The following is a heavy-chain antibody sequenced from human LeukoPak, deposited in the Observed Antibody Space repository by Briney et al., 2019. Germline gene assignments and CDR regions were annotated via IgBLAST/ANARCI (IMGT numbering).Heavy chain of an antibody. CDR1: GFTVSSNY. Sequence: GGSLRLSCAASGFTVSSNYMSWVRQAPGKGLEWVSVIYSGGSTYYADSVKGRFTISRDNSKNTLYLQMNSLRAEDTAVYYCAKDAWGSYFDYWGQGTLVTVSS. CDR2: IYSGGST. D-gene: IGHD3-16*01. J-gene: IGHJ4*02. CDR3: AKDAWGSYFDY. V-gene: IGHV3-53*01.